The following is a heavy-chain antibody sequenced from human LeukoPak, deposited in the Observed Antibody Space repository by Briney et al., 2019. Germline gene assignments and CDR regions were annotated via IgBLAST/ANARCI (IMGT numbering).Heavy chain of an antibody. D-gene: IGHD3-10*01. CDR3: ARDAMVRGVPLNY. CDR2: IKQDGREQ. Sequence: GGSLRLSCAASGFTFSSYWMSWVRQAPGKGLEWVANIKQDGREQYYVDSVKGRFTISRDNAKNSLYLQMNSLRAEDTAVYYCARDAMVRGVPLNYWGQGTLVTVSS. V-gene: IGHV3-7*01. CDR1: GFTFSSYW. J-gene: IGHJ4*02.